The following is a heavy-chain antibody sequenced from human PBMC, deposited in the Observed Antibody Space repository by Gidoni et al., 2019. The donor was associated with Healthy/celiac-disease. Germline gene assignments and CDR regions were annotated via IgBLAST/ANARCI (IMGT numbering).Heavy chain of an antibody. Sequence: ESGPGLVKPSQTLSLTCTVSGGSISSGSYYWSWIRQPAGKGLEWIVRIYTSGSTNYNPSLKIRVTISVDTSKNQFSLKLSSVTAADTAVYYCARGRQLPYYYYYYYMDVWGKGTTVTVSS. CDR1: GGSISSGSYY. V-gene: IGHV4-61*02. CDR2: IYTSGST. CDR3: ARGRQLPYYYYYYYMDV. J-gene: IGHJ6*03. D-gene: IGHD2-2*01.